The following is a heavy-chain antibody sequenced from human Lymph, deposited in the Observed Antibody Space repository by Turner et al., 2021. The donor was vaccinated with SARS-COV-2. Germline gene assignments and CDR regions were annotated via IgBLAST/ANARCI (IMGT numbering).Heavy chain of an antibody. D-gene: IGHD3-16*01. J-gene: IGHJ5*02. Sequence: QVEQVQSGAEVKKPGSSVEVSCKASGGTFSSYAINWVRQAPGQGLEWMGMIIPILGIANYAQKFQGRFTITADKSTSTAYMELSSLRSEDTAVYYCARGRLDSFGGVYYSWFDPWGQGTLVTVSS. CDR3: ARGRLDSFGGVYYSWFDP. CDR2: IIPILGIA. V-gene: IGHV1-69*04. CDR1: GGTFSSYA.